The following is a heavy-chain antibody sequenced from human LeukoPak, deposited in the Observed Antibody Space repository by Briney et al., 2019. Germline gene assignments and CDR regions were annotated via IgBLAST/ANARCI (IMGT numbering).Heavy chain of an antibody. D-gene: IGHD3-22*01. Sequence: PGGSLRLSCATSGFTFSNAWMNWVRQAPGKGLEWAGRIRSNSDGGTIDYVAPVKGRFTLSRDDSKTTLYLQMNSLQTEDTAVYYCATDFYDSTWGQGTLVTVSS. CDR1: GFTFSNAW. CDR2: IRSNSDGGTI. J-gene: IGHJ5*02. V-gene: IGHV3-15*07. CDR3: ATDFYDST.